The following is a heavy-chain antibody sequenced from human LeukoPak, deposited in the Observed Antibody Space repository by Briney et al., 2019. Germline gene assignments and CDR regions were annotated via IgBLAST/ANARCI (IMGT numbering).Heavy chain of an antibody. V-gene: IGHV1-2*04. CDR2: INPNSGGT. CDR3: ARGGFNYGSGQTKLNWVKIDY. CDR1: GYTFTGYY. J-gene: IGHJ4*02. Sequence: ASVKVSCKASGYTFTGYYMHWVRQAPGQGLEWMGWINPNSGGTNYAQKFQGWVTMTRDTSISTAYMELSRLRSDDTAVYYCARGGFNYGSGQTKLNWVKIDYWGQGTLVTVSS. D-gene: IGHD3-10*01.